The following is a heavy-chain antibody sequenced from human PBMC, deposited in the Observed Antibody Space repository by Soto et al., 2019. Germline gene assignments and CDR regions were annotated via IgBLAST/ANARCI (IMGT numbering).Heavy chain of an antibody. CDR3: AAGGGLPRYY. V-gene: IGHV4-59*12. D-gene: IGHD5-12*01. CDR2: IHYSGST. J-gene: IGHJ4*02. CDR1: GVSFSSYY. Sequence: SETLSLTCTVSGVSFSSYYWSWIRQPPGKGLEWIGYIHYSGSTSYNPSLKSRVAISVDRSKNQFSLKLSSVTAADTAVYYCAAGGGLPRYYWGQGTLVTVSS.